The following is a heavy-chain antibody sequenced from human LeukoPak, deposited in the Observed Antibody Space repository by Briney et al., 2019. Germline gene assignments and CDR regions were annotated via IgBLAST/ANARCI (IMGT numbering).Heavy chain of an antibody. CDR2: ISSSGSTI. J-gene: IGHJ6*02. V-gene: IGHV3-11*01. CDR3: AKDLTTVTPRNGMDV. D-gene: IGHD4-17*01. Sequence: GGSLRLSCAASGFTFSDYYMSWIRQAPGKGLEWVSYISSSGSTIYYADSVKGRFTISRDNAKNSLYLQMNSLRAEDTAVYYCAKDLTTVTPRNGMDVWGQGTTVTVSS. CDR1: GFTFSDYY.